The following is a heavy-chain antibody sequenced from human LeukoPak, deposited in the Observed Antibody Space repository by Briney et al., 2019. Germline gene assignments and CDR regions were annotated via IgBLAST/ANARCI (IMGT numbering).Heavy chain of an antibody. Sequence: GASVKVSCKASGYTFTGYYMHWVRQAPGQGLEWMGWINPNSGGTNYAQKFQGRVTMTRDTSISTAYMELSRLRSDDTAVYYCARVYSSGYYYLETHYYYGVDVWGKGTTVTVSS. CDR1: GYTFTGYY. D-gene: IGHD3-22*01. J-gene: IGHJ6*04. V-gene: IGHV1-2*02. CDR3: ARVYSSGYYYLETHYYYGVDV. CDR2: INPNSGGT.